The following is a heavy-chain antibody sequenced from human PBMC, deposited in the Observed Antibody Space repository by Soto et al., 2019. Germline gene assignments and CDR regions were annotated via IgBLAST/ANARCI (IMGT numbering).Heavy chain of an antibody. CDR3: ARGRAVAGTDYFDY. Sequence: SVKVSCKASGGTFSSYTISWVRQAPGQGLEWMGRIIPILGIANYAQKFQGRVTITADKSTSTAYMELSSLRSEDTAVYYCARGRAVAGTDYFDYWGQGTLVTVSS. CDR2: IIPILGIA. V-gene: IGHV1-69*02. CDR1: GGTFSSYT. J-gene: IGHJ4*02. D-gene: IGHD6-19*01.